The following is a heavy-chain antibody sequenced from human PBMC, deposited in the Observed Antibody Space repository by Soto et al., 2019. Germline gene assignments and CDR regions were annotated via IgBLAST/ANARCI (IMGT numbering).Heavy chain of an antibody. V-gene: IGHV3-30-3*01. Sequence: QVQLVESGGGVVQPGRSLRLSCAASGFTFSSYAMHWVRQAPGKGQEWVAVVSYDGSNKYYADSVKGRFTISRDNSKNTLYLQMNSLRAEDTAVYYCSGDYDSSGGGLGCCPGAGWYFDLWGRGTLVTVSS. CDR1: GFTFSSYA. J-gene: IGHJ2*01. CDR3: SGDYDSSGGGLGCCPGAGWYFDL. CDR2: VSYDGSNK. D-gene: IGHD3-22*01.